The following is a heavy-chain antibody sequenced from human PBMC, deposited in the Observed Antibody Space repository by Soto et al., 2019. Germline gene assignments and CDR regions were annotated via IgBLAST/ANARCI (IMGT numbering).Heavy chain of an antibody. D-gene: IGHD4-17*01. J-gene: IGHJ1*01. Sequence: EMQLLGSGGGSVQPGGSLRLSCAASGFSFSTYAMSWVRQAPGKGLEWVSGISGGGYNTYYADSVKGRFTISRDNSKDTLYLQMNSLRAEDTAIYYCTKDSATDLTTSRVFLSWGQGTLVTVSS. CDR3: TKDSATDLTTSRVFLS. V-gene: IGHV3-23*01. CDR2: ISGGGYNT. CDR1: GFSFSTYA.